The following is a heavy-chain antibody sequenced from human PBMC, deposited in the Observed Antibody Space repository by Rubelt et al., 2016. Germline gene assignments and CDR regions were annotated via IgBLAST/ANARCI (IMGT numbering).Heavy chain of an antibody. CDR3: TKDRSSTLPSFGMSV. D-gene: IGHD2-2*01. V-gene: IGHV3-9*01. J-gene: IGHJ6*02. CDR1: GFNFVDNA. CDR2: ISWNSVRI. Sequence: GQLVESGGGLVQPGRSLRLSCAASGFNFVDNAMHWVRQRPGKGLEWVAGISWNSVRIAYADSVRGRLDIARDNAKASVYLQMNSLRPEDTALYYCTKDRSSTLPSFGMSVWGQGTTVTVSS.